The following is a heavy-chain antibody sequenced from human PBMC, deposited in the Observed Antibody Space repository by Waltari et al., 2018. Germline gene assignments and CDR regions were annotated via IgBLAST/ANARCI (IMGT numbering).Heavy chain of an antibody. Sequence: QVQLQESGPGLVKPSETLSLTCTVSGGSISSYHWSWIRQPPGKGLEWIGYIYYSGSTNYNPSLKSRVTISVDTSKNQFSLKLSSVTAADTAVYYCARESYCSSTSCLDYFDYWGQGTLVTVSS. J-gene: IGHJ4*02. V-gene: IGHV4-59*01. CDR1: GGSISSYH. CDR3: ARESYCSSTSCLDYFDY. CDR2: IYYSGST. D-gene: IGHD2-2*01.